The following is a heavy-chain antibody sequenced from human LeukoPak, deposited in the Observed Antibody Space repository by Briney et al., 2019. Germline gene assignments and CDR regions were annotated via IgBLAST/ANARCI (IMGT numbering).Heavy chain of an antibody. J-gene: IGHJ4*02. CDR1: GYSISSGGYY. CDR2: IYYSGST. V-gene: IGHV4-31*03. CDR3: ARVGRNYFDY. Sequence: PSETLSLTCTVSGYSISSGGYYWSWIRQHPGKGLEWIGYIYYSGSTYYNPSLKSRVTISVDTSKNQFSLKLSSVTAADTAVYYCARVGRNYFDYWGQGTLVTVSS. D-gene: IGHD3-10*01.